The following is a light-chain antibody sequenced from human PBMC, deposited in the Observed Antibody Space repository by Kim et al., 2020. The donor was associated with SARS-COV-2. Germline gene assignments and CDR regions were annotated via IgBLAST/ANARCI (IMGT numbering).Light chain of an antibody. CDR3: QQYSNWPGT. CDR2: GAS. V-gene: IGKV3-15*01. J-gene: IGKJ1*01. CDR1: QSVSSN. Sequence: VSPGEGATLSCRASQSVSSNLAWYQQNPGQAPRLLMYGASTRATGTSPRFSGSGSGTEFTLTISSLQSEDFAVYYCQQYSNWPGTFGQGTKVDIK.